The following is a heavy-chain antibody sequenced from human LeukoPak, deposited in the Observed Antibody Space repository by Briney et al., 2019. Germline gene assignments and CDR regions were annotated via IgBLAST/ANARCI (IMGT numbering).Heavy chain of an antibody. D-gene: IGHD6-13*01. Sequence: SVKVSCKASGGTFSSYAINWVRQAPGQGLEWMGRIVPIFGTTNYAQKFQGRVTITTDESTSTAYMELSSLRSENTAVYYCARDRGERGSSWSLPAHGFDIWGQGTMVTVSS. CDR1: GGTFSSYA. V-gene: IGHV1-69*05. J-gene: IGHJ3*02. CDR3: ARDRGERGSSWSLPAHGFDI. CDR2: IVPIFGTT.